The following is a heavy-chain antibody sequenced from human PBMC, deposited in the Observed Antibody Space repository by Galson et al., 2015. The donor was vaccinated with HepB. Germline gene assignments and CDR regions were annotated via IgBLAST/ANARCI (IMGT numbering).Heavy chain of an antibody. CDR3: WMIGTDFDY. V-gene: IGHV3-33*01. J-gene: IGHJ4*02. D-gene: IGHD2-21*01. CDR1: GFVFSRHG. Sequence: SLRLSCAASGFVFSRHGMHWARQAPGKGLEWVAVVWYDGTKRYYSESVEGRFTISRDNSKNMVYLQMNSLRVEDTAVYYCWMIGTDFDYWGQGTLVTVSS. CDR2: VWYDGTKR.